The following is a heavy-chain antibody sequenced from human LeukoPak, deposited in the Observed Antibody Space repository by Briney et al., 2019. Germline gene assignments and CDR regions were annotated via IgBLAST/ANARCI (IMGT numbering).Heavy chain of an antibody. J-gene: IGHJ4*02. CDR1: GFTFSSYA. CDR2: ISASGGTT. V-gene: IGHV3-23*01. Sequence: GGSLRLSCAASGFTFSSYAMSWVRQAPGMGLEWVSGISASGGTTYYADSVKGRFTISRDNSKNTLYLQMNSLRAEDTAVYYCTKDRDSSNWYRSDYFESWGQGTLVTVSS. D-gene: IGHD6-13*01. CDR3: TKDRDSSNWYRSDYFES.